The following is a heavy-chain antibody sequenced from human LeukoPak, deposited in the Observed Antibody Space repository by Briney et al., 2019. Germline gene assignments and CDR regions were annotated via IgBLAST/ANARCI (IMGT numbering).Heavy chain of an antibody. Sequence: GGSLRLSCAASGFTVSSNYMSWVRQAPGKGLEWVSVIYSGGSTYYADSVKGRFTISGDNSKNTLYLQMNSLRAEDTAVYYCASGSGSYRTPYYYMDVWGKGTTVTVSS. V-gene: IGHV3-53*01. J-gene: IGHJ6*03. CDR2: IYSGGST. D-gene: IGHD3-10*01. CDR1: GFTVSSNY. CDR3: ASGSGSYRTPYYYMDV.